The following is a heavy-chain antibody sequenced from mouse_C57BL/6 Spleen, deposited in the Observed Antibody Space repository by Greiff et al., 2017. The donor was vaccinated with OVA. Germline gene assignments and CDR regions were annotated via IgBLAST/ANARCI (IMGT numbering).Heavy chain of an antibody. CDR1: GYTFTSYW. Sequence: QVQLQQSGAELVKPGASVKLSCKASGYTFTSYWMHWVKQRPGQGLEWIGMIHPNSGSTNYNEKFKSKATLTVDKSSSTAYMQLSSLTSEDSAVYYCARWVGRNYYAMDYWGQGTSVTVSS. J-gene: IGHJ4*01. D-gene: IGHD4-1*01. V-gene: IGHV1-64*01. CDR2: IHPNSGST. CDR3: ARWVGRNYYAMDY.